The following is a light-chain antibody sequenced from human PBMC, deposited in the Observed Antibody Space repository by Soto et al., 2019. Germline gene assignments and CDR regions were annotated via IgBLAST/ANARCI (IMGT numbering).Light chain of an antibody. J-gene: IGKJ1*01. Sequence: EIVLTQSPGTLSLSPGERATLSCRASQSVASRNLAWYQQKSGQAPRLLIYGASSRATGIPARFSGSGSGTDFTLTISSLESEDFAAYSCKQYNNWHPWTFGQGDKVDI. CDR2: GAS. CDR1: QSVASRN. V-gene: IGKV3-15*01. CDR3: KQYNNWHPWT.